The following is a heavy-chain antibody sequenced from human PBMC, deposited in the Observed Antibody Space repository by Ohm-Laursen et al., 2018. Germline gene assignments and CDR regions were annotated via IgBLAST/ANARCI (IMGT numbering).Heavy chain of an antibody. J-gene: IGHJ4*02. V-gene: IGHV1-8*01. CDR2: MNPNSGNT. Sequence: GASVKVSCNASGYTFTSYDINWVRQATRQGLEWMGWMNPNSGNTGYAQKFQGRVTMTRNTSISTAYMELSSLRSEDTAVYYCARRSGRARPVVDFDYWGQGTLVTVSS. D-gene: IGHD2-15*01. CDR3: ARRSGRARPVVDFDY. CDR1: GYTFTSYD.